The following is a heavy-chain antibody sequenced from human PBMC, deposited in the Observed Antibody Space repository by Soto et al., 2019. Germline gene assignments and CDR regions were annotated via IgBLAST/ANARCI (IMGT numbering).Heavy chain of an antibody. D-gene: IGHD1-26*01. CDR3: ARMVGATLVDF. Sequence: QVHLQESGPGLVRPSGTLSLTCAVSGASIISTTSHNWWTWVRQPPGKGLEWIGAIYHTGSTNYNPSLKSRVTMSVDKSKNQFSLKLTSVTAADTAVYYCARMVGATLVDFWGQGTLVTVSS. CDR1: GASIISTTSHNW. J-gene: IGHJ4*02. V-gene: IGHV4-4*02. CDR2: IYHTGST.